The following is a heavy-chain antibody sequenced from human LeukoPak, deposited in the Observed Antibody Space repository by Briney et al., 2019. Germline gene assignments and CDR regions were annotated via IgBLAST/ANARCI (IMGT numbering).Heavy chain of an antibody. CDR2: ISSSGSTI. J-gene: IGHJ3*02. D-gene: IGHD6-13*01. CDR1: GFTFSDYY. Sequence: GGSLRLSCAASGFTFSDYYMSWIRQAPGKGLEWVSYISSSGSTIYYADSVKGRFTISRDNAKNSLYLQMNSLRAEDTAVYYCAGEGQLEIHGPHDAFDIWGQGTIVTVSS. V-gene: IGHV3-11*04. CDR3: AGEGQLEIHGPHDAFDI.